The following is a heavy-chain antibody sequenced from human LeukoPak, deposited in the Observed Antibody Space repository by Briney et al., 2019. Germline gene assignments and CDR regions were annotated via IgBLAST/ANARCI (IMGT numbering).Heavy chain of an antibody. D-gene: IGHD7-27*01. Sequence: ASVKVSCKASGGTFSNNAISRVRQAPGRGREWRGGIIPIFGAANYAQHFQGRVTITADESTSTAFMELSSLRSEDTAMYYCAREVRWGGGHDAFDIWGQGTMVTVSS. CDR1: GGTFSNNA. CDR3: AREVRWGGGHDAFDI. CDR2: IIPIFGAA. J-gene: IGHJ3*02. V-gene: IGHV1-69*13.